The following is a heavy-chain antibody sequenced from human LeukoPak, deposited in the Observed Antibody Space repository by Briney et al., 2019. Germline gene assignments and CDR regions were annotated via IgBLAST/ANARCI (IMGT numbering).Heavy chain of an antibody. J-gene: IGHJ1*01. CDR2: ISSNGGST. CDR3: VPAYGSGAEYFQH. CDR1: GFTFNNYA. V-gene: IGHV3-64D*06. D-gene: IGHD4-17*01. Sequence: PGGSLRLSCAASGFTFNNYAMTWVRQAPGKGLEYVSAISSNGGSTYYADSVKGRFTISRDNSKNTLYLQLSSLRAEDTAVYFCVPAYGSGAEYFQHWGQGTLLTVSS.